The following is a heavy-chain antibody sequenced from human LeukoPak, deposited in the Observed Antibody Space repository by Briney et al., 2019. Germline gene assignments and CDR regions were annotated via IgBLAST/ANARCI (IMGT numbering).Heavy chain of an antibody. V-gene: IGHV4-39*01. CDR1: GGFISSSSYY. Sequence: PSETLSLTCTVSGGFISSSSYYWGWIRQPPGKGLEWIGSIYYSGGTYYNPSLKSRVTISVDTSKNQFSLKLKSVIAADTAVYYCARRVLMRSSSSRFDYWGQGTLVTVSS. D-gene: IGHD2-2*01. CDR2: IYYSGGT. J-gene: IGHJ4*02. CDR3: ARRVLMRSSSSRFDY.